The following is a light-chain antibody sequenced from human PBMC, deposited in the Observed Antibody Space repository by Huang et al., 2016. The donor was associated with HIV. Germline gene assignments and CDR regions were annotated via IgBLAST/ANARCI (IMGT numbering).Light chain of an antibody. CDR2: AAS. J-gene: IGKJ2*01. CDR1: QSVDSN. Sequence: EIVMTQSPATLSVCPGERATLSCRASQSVDSNVAWYQLNPDASPRLVIYAASTRDTGIPPRFSGSGSGTEFTLTITSLQSEDFAVYCCQQYYNWPPRYTFGQGTKLEIK. CDR3: QQYYNWPPRYT. V-gene: IGKV3-15*01.